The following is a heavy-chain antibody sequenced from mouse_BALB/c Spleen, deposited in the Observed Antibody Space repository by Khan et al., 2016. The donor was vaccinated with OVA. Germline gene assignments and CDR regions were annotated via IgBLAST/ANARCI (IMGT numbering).Heavy chain of an antibody. CDR2: ISDGASYT. CDR3: AKGYYCNPFAY. D-gene: IGHD2-1*01. J-gene: IGHJ3*01. Sequence: EVELVESGGGLVKPGGSLKLSCAASGFTFSDYYMYWVRQSPEKRLEWVATISDGASYTYYPDSVKGRFTISRDDAKNNLFLQMSSLQSEDTAMYYSAKGYYCNPFAYWGQGTLVTVSA. V-gene: IGHV5-4*02. CDR1: GFTFSDYY.